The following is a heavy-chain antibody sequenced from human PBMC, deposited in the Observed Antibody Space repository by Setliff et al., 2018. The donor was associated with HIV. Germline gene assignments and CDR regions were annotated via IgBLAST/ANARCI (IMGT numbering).Heavy chain of an antibody. J-gene: IGHJ4*02. CDR2: IWYDGSNK. CDR3: AKDLRSGYYDFWSGFDY. Sequence: GSLRLSCAASGFTFSSYGMHWVRQAPGKGLEWVAVIWYDGSNKYYADSVKGRFTISRDNSKNTLYLQMNSLRAEDTAVYYCAKDLRSGYYDFWSGFDYWGQGTLVTVSS. CDR1: GFTFSSYG. V-gene: IGHV3-33*06. D-gene: IGHD3-3*01.